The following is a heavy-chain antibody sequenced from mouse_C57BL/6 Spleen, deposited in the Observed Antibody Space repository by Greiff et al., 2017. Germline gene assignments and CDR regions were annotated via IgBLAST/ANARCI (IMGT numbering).Heavy chain of an antibody. Sequence: QVQLKQPGAELVRPGSSVKLSCKASGYTFTSYWMDWVKQRPGQGLEWIGNIYPSDSETHYNQKFKDKATLTVDKSSSTAYMQLSSLTSEDSAVYYCARDTTVVARYFDVWGTGTTVTVSS. CDR3: ARDTTVVARYFDV. V-gene: IGHV1-61*01. J-gene: IGHJ1*03. CDR1: GYTFTSYW. D-gene: IGHD1-1*01. CDR2: IYPSDSET.